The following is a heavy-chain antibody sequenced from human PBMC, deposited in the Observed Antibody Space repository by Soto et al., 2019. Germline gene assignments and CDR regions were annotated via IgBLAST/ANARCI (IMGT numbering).Heavy chain of an antibody. Sequence: SVKVPCKASGGTFSSYAISWVRQAPGQGLEWMGGIIPIFGTANYAQKFQGRVTITADESTSTAYMELSSLRSEDTAVYYCARGLSDYRNLGDYYYGMDVWGQGTTVTVSS. J-gene: IGHJ6*02. CDR3: ARGLSDYRNLGDYYYGMDV. CDR1: GGTFSSYA. D-gene: IGHD4-4*01. V-gene: IGHV1-69*13. CDR2: IIPIFGTA.